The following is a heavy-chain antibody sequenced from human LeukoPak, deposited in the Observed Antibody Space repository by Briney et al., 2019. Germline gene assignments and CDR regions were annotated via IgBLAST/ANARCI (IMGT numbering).Heavy chain of an antibody. CDR1: GGSISSSNW. CDR3: ARVGTGRNYNNYGMDV. V-gene: IGHV4-4*02. CDR2: IYHSGST. Sequence: SETLSLTCAVSGGSISSSNWWSWVRQPPGKGPEWIGEIYHSGSTNYNPSLKSRVTISVDKSKNQFSLKLGSVTAADTAVYYCARVGTGRNYNNYGMDVWGQGTTVTVSS. D-gene: IGHD1-7*01. J-gene: IGHJ6*02.